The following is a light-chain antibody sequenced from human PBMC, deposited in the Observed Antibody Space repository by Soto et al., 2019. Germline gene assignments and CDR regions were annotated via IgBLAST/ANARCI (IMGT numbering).Light chain of an antibody. CDR2: EVS. J-gene: IGLJ3*02. V-gene: IGLV2-14*01. CDR3: SSYTSSSTVGV. Sequence: QSVLTQPASVSGSPGQSITISCTGTSSDVGGYNYVSWYQQHPGKAPKLMIYEVSNRPSGVSNRFSGCKSGNTASLTISGLQAEDEADYYCSSYTSSSTVGVFGGGTKFTVL. CDR1: SSDVGGYNY.